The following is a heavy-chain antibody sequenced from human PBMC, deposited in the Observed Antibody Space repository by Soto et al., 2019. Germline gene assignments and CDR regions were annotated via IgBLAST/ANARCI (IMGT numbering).Heavy chain of an antibody. Sequence: QVQLVQSGAEVKKPGSSVKVSCKASGGTFSSYAISWVRQAPGQGLEWMGGIIPIFGTANYAQKFQGRVTITADESTSTADMELSSLRSEDTAVYYCARSITIFGVVSYYYYGMDVWGQGTTVTVSS. J-gene: IGHJ6*02. V-gene: IGHV1-69*01. CDR2: IIPIFGTA. CDR1: GGTFSSYA. CDR3: ARSITIFGVVSYYYYGMDV. D-gene: IGHD3-3*01.